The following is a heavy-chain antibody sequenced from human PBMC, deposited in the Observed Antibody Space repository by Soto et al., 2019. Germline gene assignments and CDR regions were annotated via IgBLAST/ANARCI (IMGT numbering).Heavy chain of an antibody. CDR1: GGSISSYY. V-gene: IGHV4-59*01. CDR3: AGDADGIFDY. CDR2: IYYSGST. D-gene: IGHD1-20*01. Sequence: ETLSLTCTVSGGSISSYYWSWIRQPPGKGLEWIGYIYYSGSTNYNPSLKSRVTISVDTSKNQLSLKLSSVTAADTDVYYCAGDADGIFDYWGQGTLVTVS. J-gene: IGHJ4*02.